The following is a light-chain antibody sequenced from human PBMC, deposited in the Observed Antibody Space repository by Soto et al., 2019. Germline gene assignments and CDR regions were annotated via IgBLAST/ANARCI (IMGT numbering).Light chain of an antibody. J-gene: IGKJ5*01. CDR1: QSISNS. Sequence: DIQMTQSPSSLSASVGDRFTITFRASQSISNSLNWYQQKPGRAPKLLIYAASSLQSGVPSRFSGSGSGTDFILTISSLQPEEFATYYCQQSYSTPRDFGQGTRLEIK. CDR2: AAS. CDR3: QQSYSTPRD. V-gene: IGKV1-39*01.